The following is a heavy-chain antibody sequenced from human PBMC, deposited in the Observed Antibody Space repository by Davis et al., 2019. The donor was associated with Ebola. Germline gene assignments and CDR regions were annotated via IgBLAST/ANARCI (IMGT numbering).Heavy chain of an antibody. J-gene: IGHJ4*02. D-gene: IGHD1-1*01. CDR2: INPHNGNT. CDR1: GYTFTSYA. V-gene: IGHV1-18*01. CDR3: ARAQCPTTSDH. Sequence: ASVKVSCKASGYTFTSYAMHWVRQAPGQRLEWMGWINPHNGNTNYAQNVQGRVTMTTDTSTSTAYMEVGILRSDDTAVYYCARAQCPTTSDHWGQGTLVTVSS.